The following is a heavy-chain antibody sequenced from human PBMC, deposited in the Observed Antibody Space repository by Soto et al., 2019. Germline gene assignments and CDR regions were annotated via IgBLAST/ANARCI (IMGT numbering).Heavy chain of an antibody. J-gene: IGHJ4*02. D-gene: IGHD2-8*01. Sequence: EVQLVESGGGLVQPGGSLRLSCAASGFTFSSYSRNWVRQAPGKGLEWFSYISGSRSMIYYADSVKGRFTISSDNAKNALYLQMNSLRAEDTAVYYCARDLNPRQEMLYALLGYWGQGTLVTVSS. V-gene: IGHV3-48*01. CDR3: ARDLNPRQEMLYALLGY. CDR2: ISGSRSMI. CDR1: GFTFSSYS.